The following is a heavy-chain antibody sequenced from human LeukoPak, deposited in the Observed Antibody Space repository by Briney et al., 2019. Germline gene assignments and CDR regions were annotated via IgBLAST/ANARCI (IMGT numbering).Heavy chain of an antibody. D-gene: IGHD2-21*02. V-gene: IGHV3-30*02. J-gene: IGHJ4*02. CDR2: IRYDGSNK. Sequence: PGGSLRLSCAASGFTFSSYGMHWVRQAPGKGLEWVAFIRYDGSNKLYADSVKGRFTISRDNSKNTLYLQMNSLRAEDTALYYCAKDECGGDCYLGYWGQGTQVTVSS. CDR1: GFTFSSYG. CDR3: AKDECGGDCYLGY.